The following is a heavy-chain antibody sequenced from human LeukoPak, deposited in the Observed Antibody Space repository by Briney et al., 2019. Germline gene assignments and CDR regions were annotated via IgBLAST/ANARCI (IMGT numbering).Heavy chain of an antibody. D-gene: IGHD5-18*01. Sequence: PGGSLRLPCAASDFTFNNACMNWVRQTPGKGLEWVGRIKSKTDGGTINYAAPVKGRFTISRDDSKNTLYLHMNSLKTEDTAVYYCSTGGYRSGLDYWGQGTLVTVSS. CDR1: DFTFNNAC. CDR3: STGGYRSGLDY. V-gene: IGHV3-15*06. CDR2: IKSKTDGGTI. J-gene: IGHJ4*02.